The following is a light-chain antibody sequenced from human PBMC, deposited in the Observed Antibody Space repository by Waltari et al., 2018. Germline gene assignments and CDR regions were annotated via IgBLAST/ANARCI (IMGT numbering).Light chain of an antibody. CDR2: ESE. Sequence: QSVLTQPPSMSAAPGQKVILSCSGSTSNIGNNYVSWYQQFPGAAPKVFIYESEKRPSGIPDRFSGSKSGTSASLGITGLQTGDEAAYYCGTWDNNLNALVFGGGTKLTVL. CDR1: TSNIGNNY. J-gene: IGLJ2*01. V-gene: IGLV1-51*02. CDR3: GTWDNNLNALV.